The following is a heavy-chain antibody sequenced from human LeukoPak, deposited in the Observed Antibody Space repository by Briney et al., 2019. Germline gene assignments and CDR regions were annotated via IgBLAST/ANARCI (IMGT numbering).Heavy chain of an antibody. V-gene: IGHV4-59*08. CDR1: GASISSYY. Sequence: PSETLSLTCTVSGASISSYYWSWIRQSPGKGLEWIGYIFYSGSTNYNPSLKSRVTISVDMSKNQFSLKLRSVTAADTAVYHCARHGGATMVRGVLVDAFDIWGQGTMVTVSS. CDR2: IFYSGST. J-gene: IGHJ3*02. CDR3: ARHGGATMVRGVLVDAFDI. D-gene: IGHD3-10*01.